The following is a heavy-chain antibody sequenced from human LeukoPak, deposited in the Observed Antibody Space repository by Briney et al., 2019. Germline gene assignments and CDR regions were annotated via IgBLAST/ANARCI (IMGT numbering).Heavy chain of an antibody. V-gene: IGHV3-23*01. CDR2: ISGSGGST. CDR1: GFTFSGYA. CDR3: AKADYDFWSGYLDY. D-gene: IGHD3-3*01. J-gene: IGHJ4*02. Sequence: GGSLRLSCAASGFTFSGYAMSWVRQAPGKGLEWVLAISGSGGSTYYADSVKGRFSISRDNSTNTLYLRMNSLRAEDTAVYYCAKADYDFWSGYLDYWGQGALVTVSS.